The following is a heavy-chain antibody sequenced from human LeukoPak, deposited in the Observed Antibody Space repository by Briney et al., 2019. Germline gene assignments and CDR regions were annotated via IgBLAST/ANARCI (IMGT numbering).Heavy chain of an antibody. V-gene: IGHV3-30-3*01. CDR3: ARDSSSGWYVGLDY. Sequence: PGGSLRLSCAASGFTFSSYAMHWVRQAPGKGLEWVAVISYDGSNKYYADSVKGRFTISRDNAKNSLYLQMNSLRAEDTAVYYCARDSSSGWYVGLDYWGQGTLVTVSA. CDR1: GFTFSSYA. D-gene: IGHD6-19*01. CDR2: ISYDGSNK. J-gene: IGHJ4*02.